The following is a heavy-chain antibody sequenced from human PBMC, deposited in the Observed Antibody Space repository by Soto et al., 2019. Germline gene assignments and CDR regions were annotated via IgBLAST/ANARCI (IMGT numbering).Heavy chain of an antibody. J-gene: IGHJ4*02. Sequence: GGSLRLSCAASGFTFSSYAMSWVRQAPGKGLEWVSAISGSGGSTYYADSVKGRFTISRDNSKNTLYLQMNSLRAEDTDVSYCAKDSHGDYVTPPTHTNNWGQGTLVTVSS. CDR3: AKDSHGDYVTPPTHTNN. V-gene: IGHV3-23*01. CDR1: GFTFSSYA. CDR2: ISGSGGST. D-gene: IGHD4-17*01.